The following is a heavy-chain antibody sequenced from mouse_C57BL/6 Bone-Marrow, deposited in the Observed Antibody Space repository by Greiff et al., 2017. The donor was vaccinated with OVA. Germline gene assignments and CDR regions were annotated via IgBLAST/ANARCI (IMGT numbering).Heavy chain of an antibody. CDR1: GFSFNTYA. V-gene: IGHV10-1*01. D-gene: IGHD2-3*01. CDR3: VRGWPFAY. J-gene: IGHJ3*01. Sequence: EVKVVESGGGLVQPKGSLKLSCAASGFSFNTYAMNWVRQAPGKGLEWVARIRSKSNNYATYYADSVKDRFTISRDDSESMLYLQMNNLKTEDTAMYYCVRGWPFAYWGQGTLVTVSA. CDR2: IRSKSNNYAT.